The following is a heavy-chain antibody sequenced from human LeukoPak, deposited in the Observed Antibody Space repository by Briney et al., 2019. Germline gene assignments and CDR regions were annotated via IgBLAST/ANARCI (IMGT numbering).Heavy chain of an antibody. J-gene: IGHJ5*02. V-gene: IGHV1-18*01. Sequence: ASVKVSCKASGYTFTSYGISWVRQAPGQGLEWMGWISAYNGNTNYAQKLQGRVTMTTDTSTSTAYMELRSLRSDDTAVYYCAKGTSVVVPAAIATWGQGTLVTVSS. D-gene: IGHD2-2*01. CDR2: ISAYNGNT. CDR1: GYTFTSYG. CDR3: AKGTSVVVPAAIAT.